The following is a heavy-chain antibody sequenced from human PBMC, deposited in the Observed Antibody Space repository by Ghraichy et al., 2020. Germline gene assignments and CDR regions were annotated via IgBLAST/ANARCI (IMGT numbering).Heavy chain of an antibody. V-gene: IGHV4-34*01. J-gene: IGHJ5*02. CDR1: GGSLTNYY. D-gene: IGHD1-1*01. CDR3: ARRSIRSTVVVQPPTRGGFDP. CDR2: INHSGST. Sequence: SETRSLTCAVYGGSLTNYYWSWIRQTPGKGLEWIGEINHSGSTYYNPSLKSRVAISLDTSKNQLFLKLNSVTVADTAVYFCARRSIRSTVVVQPPTRGGFDPWGQGVLVTVSS.